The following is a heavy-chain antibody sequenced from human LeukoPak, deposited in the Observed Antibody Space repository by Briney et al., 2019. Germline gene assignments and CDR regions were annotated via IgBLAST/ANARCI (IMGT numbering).Heavy chain of an antibody. V-gene: IGHV4-31*03. Sequence: PSETLSLTCTVSGGSISSGGYYWSWIRQHPGKGLEWIGYIYYSGSTYYNPSLKSRVTISLDTSKNQSSLKLSSVTAADTAVYYCARGQGTVTTHWGQGTLVTVSS. CDR1: GGSISSGGYY. D-gene: IGHD4-17*01. CDR3: ARGQGTVTTH. CDR2: IYYSGST. J-gene: IGHJ4*02.